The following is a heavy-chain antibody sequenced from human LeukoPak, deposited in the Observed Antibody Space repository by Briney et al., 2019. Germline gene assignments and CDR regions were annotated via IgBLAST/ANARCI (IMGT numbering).Heavy chain of an antibody. CDR2: ISSSSSYI. Sequence: GGSLRLSCAASGFTFSSYSMNWVRQAPGKGLEWVSSISSSSSYIYYADSVKGRFTISRDNAKNSLYLQINSLSAEDTAVYYCARTRRSHFDYWGQGALVTVSS. CDR1: GFTFSSYS. J-gene: IGHJ4*02. CDR3: ARTRRSHFDY. V-gene: IGHV3-21*01.